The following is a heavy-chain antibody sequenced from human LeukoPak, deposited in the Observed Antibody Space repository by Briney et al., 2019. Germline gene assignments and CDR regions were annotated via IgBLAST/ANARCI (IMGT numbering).Heavy chain of an antibody. CDR1: GGSFSGYY. V-gene: IGHV4-34*01. Sequence: SETLCLTCAVYGGSFSGYYWSWIRQPPGKGLEWIGSIYYSGSTYYNPSLKSRVTISVDTSKNQFSLKLSSVTAADTAVYYCARVAHDTLGQWGQGTLVTVSS. CDR3: ARVAHDTLGQ. D-gene: IGHD3-22*01. CDR2: IYYSGST. J-gene: IGHJ4*02.